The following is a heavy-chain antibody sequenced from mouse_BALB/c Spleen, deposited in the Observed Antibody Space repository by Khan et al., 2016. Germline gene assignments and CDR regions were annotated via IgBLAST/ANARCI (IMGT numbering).Heavy chain of an antibody. CDR2: ISYDGSN. D-gene: IGHD1-1*01. V-gene: IGHV3-6*02. J-gene: IGHJ1*01. CDR3: ARVPFYYYGSSYWYFDV. CDR1: GYSITSGYY. Sequence: VQLKESGPGLVKPSQSLSLTCSVTGYSITSGYYWNWIRQFPGNKLEWMGYISYDGSNNYNPSLKNRISITRDTSKNQFFLKLNSVTTEDTATYYCARVPFYYYGSSYWYFDVWGAGTTVTVSS.